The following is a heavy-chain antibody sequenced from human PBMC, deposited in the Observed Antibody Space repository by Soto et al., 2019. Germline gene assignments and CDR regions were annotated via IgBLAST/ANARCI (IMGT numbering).Heavy chain of an antibody. J-gene: IGHJ4*02. CDR1: GGSISSSSYY. Sequence: QLQLQESGPGLVKPSETLSLTCTVSGGSISSSSYYWGWIRQPPGKGLEWIGSIYYSGSTYYNPSLKSRGHISGDTSKDQFSLKPSFVNAAETAVDYCARKRSGYELLDYWGQGTLVPVSS. CDR3: ARKRSGYELLDY. CDR2: IYYSGST. D-gene: IGHD5-12*01. V-gene: IGHV4-39*01.